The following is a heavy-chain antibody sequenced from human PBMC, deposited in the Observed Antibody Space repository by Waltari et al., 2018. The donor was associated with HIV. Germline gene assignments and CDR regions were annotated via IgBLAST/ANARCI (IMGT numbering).Heavy chain of an antibody. CDR3: VHRNLHSISSDY. V-gene: IGHV2-5*02. J-gene: IGHJ4*02. Sequence: QITLKESGPTLMKPTQTLTLTCTFSGFSLSSSGVGVGWIRQPPGKALEWLALVYWDDDKRYSPSLRSRLTITKDTSKNQVVLTMTNMDPVDTATYYCVHRNLHSISSDYWGQGTLVTVSS. D-gene: IGHD6-6*01. CDR2: VYWDDDK. CDR1: GFSLSSSGVG.